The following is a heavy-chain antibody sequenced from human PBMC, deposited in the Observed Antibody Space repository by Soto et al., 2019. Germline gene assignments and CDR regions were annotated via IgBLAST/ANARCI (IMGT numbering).Heavy chain of an antibody. V-gene: IGHV4-34*01. CDR3: ARGRITGSSYSGGWYYFDH. CDR1: GGSFCCYI. CDR2: INESGST. D-gene: IGHD1-26*01. J-gene: IGHJ4*02. Sequence: LETLSLTSSVHGGSFCCYIVTWIRQNPGKGLQWIGQINESGSTYYNPSLKSRVIISVHTSNDQFSLELTSVTAADTAMYYCARGRITGSSYSGGWYYFDHWGQGTQVTVS.